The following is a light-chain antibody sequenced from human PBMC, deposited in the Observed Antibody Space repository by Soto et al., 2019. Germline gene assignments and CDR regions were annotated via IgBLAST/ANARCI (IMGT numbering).Light chain of an antibody. Sequence: DIQMTQSPSTLFGSVGDRVTITCRASQTISSWLAWYQQKPGKAPKLLIYKASTLKSGVPSRFSGSGSGTEFILTISSLQPDDFATYYCQHYNSYSEAFGQGTKVDIK. CDR2: KAS. J-gene: IGKJ1*01. CDR1: QTISSW. V-gene: IGKV1-5*03. CDR3: QHYNSYSEA.